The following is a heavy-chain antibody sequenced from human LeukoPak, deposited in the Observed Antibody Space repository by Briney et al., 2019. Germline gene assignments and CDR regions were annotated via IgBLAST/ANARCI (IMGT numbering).Heavy chain of an antibody. CDR1: GDSFSYFY. J-gene: IGHJ5*02. CDR3: ARAGTGYTYGYGS. V-gene: IGHV4-59*01. D-gene: IGHD5-18*01. CDR2: IYNSGST. Sequence: SETLSLTCTVSGDSFSYFYWSWIRQPPGKGLEWIGYIYNSGSTNYNPSLKSRVTISLDTSKNQFSLKLSSVTAADTAVYYCARAGTGYTYGYGSWGQGILVTVSS.